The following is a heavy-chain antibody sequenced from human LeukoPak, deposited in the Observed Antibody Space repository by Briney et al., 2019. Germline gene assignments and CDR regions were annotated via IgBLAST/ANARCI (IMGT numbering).Heavy chain of an antibody. J-gene: IGHJ4*02. Sequence: GGSLRLSCAASGFTFSSYAMSWVRQAPGKGLEWVSAISGSGGSTYYADSVKGRFTISRDNSKNTLYLQMNSLRAEDRAVYYCAKGVGGVVPAATSMDYWGQGTLVTVSS. V-gene: IGHV3-23*01. CDR3: AKGVGGVVPAATSMDY. D-gene: IGHD2-2*01. CDR2: ISGSGGST. CDR1: GFTFSSYA.